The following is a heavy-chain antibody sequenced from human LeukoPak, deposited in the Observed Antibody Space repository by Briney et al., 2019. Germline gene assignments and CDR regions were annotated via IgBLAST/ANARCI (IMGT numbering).Heavy chain of an antibody. V-gene: IGHV3-21*01. CDR2: ISSTGNYI. J-gene: IGHJ4*02. CDR1: GFTFSSYA. D-gene: IGHD3-10*01. CDR3: AFGEGYKVDY. Sequence: TSGGSLRLSCAASGFTFSSYAMSWVRQAPGKGLEWVSSISSTGNYIYYADSVKGRFTISRDNANNSLYLQMNSLRAEDTAVYYCAFGEGYKVDYWGQGTLVTVSS.